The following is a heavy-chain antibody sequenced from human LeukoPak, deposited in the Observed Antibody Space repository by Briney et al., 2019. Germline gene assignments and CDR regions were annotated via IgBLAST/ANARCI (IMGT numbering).Heavy chain of an antibody. J-gene: IGHJ4*02. CDR1: GFTFDDYA. CDR3: AKDRTAGGSGSYYRGPFDY. Sequence: PGGSLRLSCAASGFTFDDYAKHWVRQAPGKGLEWVSGISWNSGSIGYADSVKGRFTISRDNAKNSLYLQMNSLRAEDTALYYCAKDRTAGGSGSYYRGPFDYWGQGTLVTVSS. CDR2: ISWNSGSI. V-gene: IGHV3-9*01. D-gene: IGHD3-10*01.